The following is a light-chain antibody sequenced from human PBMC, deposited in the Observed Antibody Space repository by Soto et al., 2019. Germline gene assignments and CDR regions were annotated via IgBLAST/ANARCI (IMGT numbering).Light chain of an antibody. CDR2: GNR. CDR3: QAYDYSLTASV. J-gene: IGLJ3*02. Sequence: QPVLTQPPSVSGAPGQRVTLSCTGNSSNLGAGYDVHWYQQLPGAAPKLVIFGNRNRPSGVPERFSGSKSGTSASLAITGLQAEHEADYYCQAYDYSLTASVFGGGTKLTVL. V-gene: IGLV1-40*01. CDR1: SSNLGAGYD.